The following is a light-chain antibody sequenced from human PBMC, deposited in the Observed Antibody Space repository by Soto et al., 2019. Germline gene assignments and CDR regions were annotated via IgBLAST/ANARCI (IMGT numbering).Light chain of an antibody. CDR2: SNN. V-gene: IGLV1-44*01. Sequence: QSVLTQSPSASGTPGQRVTISCSGSTSNIGRNTVNWYQQLPGTAPKLLTHSNNQRPSGVPDRFSGSKSGTSASLAISGLQSEDEADYYCASWDDSLNGRVFGGGTKVTVL. J-gene: IGLJ3*02. CDR3: ASWDDSLNGRV. CDR1: TSNIGRNT.